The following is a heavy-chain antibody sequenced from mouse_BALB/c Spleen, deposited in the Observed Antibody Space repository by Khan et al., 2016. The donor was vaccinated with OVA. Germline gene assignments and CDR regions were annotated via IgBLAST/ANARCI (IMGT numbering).Heavy chain of an antibody. Sequence: DLVKPGASVKLSCKASGYTFTSYWINWIKQRPGQGLEWIGRIAPGSGSPYYNEMFKGKATLTVDTSSSTAYSQLSSLSSEDAAVYFCGREDYYGCSHYAVDYWGQGTSVTVSS. J-gene: IGHJ4*01. D-gene: IGHD1-1*01. V-gene: IGHV1S41*01. CDR2: IAPGSGSP. CDR3: GREDYYGCSHYAVDY. CDR1: GYTFTSYW.